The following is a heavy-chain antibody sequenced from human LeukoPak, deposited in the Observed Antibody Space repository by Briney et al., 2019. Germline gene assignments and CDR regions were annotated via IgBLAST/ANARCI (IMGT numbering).Heavy chain of an antibody. CDR1: EFTFSSYA. Sequence: GGSLRLSCAASEFTFSSYAMSWVRQAPGKGLEWVSAISGSGGSTYYADSVKGRLTISRDNSKNTLYLQMNSLRAEDTAVYYCAKDHRLSPTTPFDYWGQGTLVTVSS. V-gene: IGHV3-23*01. CDR3: AKDHRLSPTTPFDY. CDR2: ISGSGGST. D-gene: IGHD5-12*01. J-gene: IGHJ4*02.